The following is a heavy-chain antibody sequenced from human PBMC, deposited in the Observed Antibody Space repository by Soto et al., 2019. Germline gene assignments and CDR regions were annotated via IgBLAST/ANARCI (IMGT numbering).Heavy chain of an antibody. CDR3: ASRGRWLQLDY. CDR2: IYYSGST. D-gene: IGHD3-16*01. V-gene: IGHV4-39*01. CDR1: GGSISSSSYY. J-gene: IGHJ4*02. Sequence: QLQLQESGPGLVKPSETLSLTCTVSGGSISSSSYYWGWIRQPPGKGLEWIGSIYYSGSTYYNPSLKSRVIISVDTSKNQFSLKLSSVTAADTAVDYCASRGRWLQLDYWGQGTLVTVSS.